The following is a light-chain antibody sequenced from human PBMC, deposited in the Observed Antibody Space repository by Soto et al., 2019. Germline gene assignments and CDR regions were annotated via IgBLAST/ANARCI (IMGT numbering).Light chain of an antibody. CDR1: SSNIGVNS. Sequence: QSVMTQPPSVSAAPGQKVTISCSGSSSNIGVNSVSWYQQLPGTAPKLLIYDDNKRPSGIPDLFSGSKSGTSATLGITGFQTGDEADYYCGSWDSSLSAYVFGTGTKVTVL. J-gene: IGLJ1*01. CDR2: DDN. V-gene: IGLV1-51*01. CDR3: GSWDSSLSAYV.